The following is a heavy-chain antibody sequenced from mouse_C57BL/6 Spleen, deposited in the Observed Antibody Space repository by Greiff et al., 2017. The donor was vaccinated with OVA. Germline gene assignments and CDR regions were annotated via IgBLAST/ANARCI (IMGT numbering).Heavy chain of an antibody. V-gene: IGHV1-81*01. CDR2: IYPRSGNT. CDR3: ARRGDYYGSSMTYWYFDV. J-gene: IGHJ1*03. D-gene: IGHD1-1*01. Sequence: VQLQQSGAELARPGASVKLSCKASGYTFTSYGISWVKQRTGQGLEWIGEIYPRSGNTYYNEKFKGKATLTADKSSSTAYMELRSLTSEDSAVYFCARRGDYYGSSMTYWYFDVWGTGTTVTVSS. CDR1: GYTFTSYG.